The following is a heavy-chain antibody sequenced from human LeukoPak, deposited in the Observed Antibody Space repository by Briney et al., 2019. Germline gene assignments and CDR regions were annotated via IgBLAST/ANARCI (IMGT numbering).Heavy chain of an antibody. V-gene: IGHV3-48*02. CDR3: SRRFDC. CDR1: GFTFSDYS. CDR2: IDGSGDTI. J-gene: IGHJ4*02. Sequence: GGSLRLSCAASGFTFSDYSMNWVGQAPGKGLEWVSYIDGSGDTIYYADSVKGRFTISRDNAKNSLDLQMNSLRDEDTAVYYCSRRFDCWGQGTLVTVSS.